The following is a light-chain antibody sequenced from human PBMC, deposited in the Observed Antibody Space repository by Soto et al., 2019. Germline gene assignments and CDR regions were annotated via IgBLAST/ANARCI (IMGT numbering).Light chain of an antibody. CDR1: QSISSW. J-gene: IGKJ1*01. CDR2: KAS. V-gene: IGKV1-5*03. CDR3: RQYSSYST. Sequence: DIQMTQSPSTLSASVGDRVTITSRASQSISSWLAWYQQKPGKAPKLLIYKASNLESGVPSRFSGSGSGTDFFLSISSLRHNDVACYYCRQYSSYSTFGQGTKVVIK.